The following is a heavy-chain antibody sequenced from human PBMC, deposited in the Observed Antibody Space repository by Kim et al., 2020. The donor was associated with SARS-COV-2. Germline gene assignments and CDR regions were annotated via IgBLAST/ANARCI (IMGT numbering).Heavy chain of an antibody. J-gene: IGHJ6*02. V-gene: IGHV1-18*01. CDR2: ISAYNGNT. Sequence: ASVKVSCKASGYTFTSYGISWVRQAPGQGLEWMGWISAYNGNTNYAQKLQGRVTMTTDTSTSTAYMELRSLRSDDTAVYYCARDQYYVFWSGYPTDYYYYGMDVWGQGTTVTVSS. D-gene: IGHD3-3*01. CDR1: GYTFTSYG. CDR3: ARDQYYVFWSGYPTDYYYYGMDV.